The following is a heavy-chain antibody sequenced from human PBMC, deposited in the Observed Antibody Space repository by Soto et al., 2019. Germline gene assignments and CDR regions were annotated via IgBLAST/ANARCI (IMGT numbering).Heavy chain of an antibody. D-gene: IGHD3-22*01. CDR2: ISGSGGST. V-gene: IGHV3-23*04. CDR3: AKSVWASHYYDSSGYPDAFDI. Sequence: EVQLVESGGGLIQPGGSLRLSCAASGFTVSSNYMSWVRQAPGKGLEWVSAISGSGGSTYYADSVKGRFTISRDNSKNTLYLQMNSLRAEDTAVYYCAKSVWASHYYDSSGYPDAFDIWGQGTMVTVSS. CDR1: GFTVSSNY. J-gene: IGHJ3*02.